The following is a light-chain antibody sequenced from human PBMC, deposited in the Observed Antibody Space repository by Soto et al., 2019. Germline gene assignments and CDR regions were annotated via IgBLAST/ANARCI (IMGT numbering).Light chain of an antibody. CDR1: SSDIGGYKY. CDR3: LSYTRNTTLL. V-gene: IGLV2-14*01. Sequence: QSALTQPASVSGSPGQSITSSCTGTSSDIGGYKYVSWYQHHPGRAPKFIIYEVNNRPSGVSNRFSGSKSGNTASLTIAGLQTEDEADYYCLSYTRNTTLLFGGGTKLTVL. J-gene: IGLJ2*01. CDR2: EVN.